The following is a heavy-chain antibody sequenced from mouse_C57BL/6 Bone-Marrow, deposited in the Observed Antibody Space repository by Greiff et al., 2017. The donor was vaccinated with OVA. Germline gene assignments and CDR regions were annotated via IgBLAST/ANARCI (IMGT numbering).Heavy chain of an antibody. CDR1: GFSLTSYA. CDR2: IWTGGGT. V-gene: IGHV2-9-1*01. CDR3: ARNQNDGYYRWYFDV. D-gene: IGHD2-3*01. J-gene: IGHJ1*03. Sequence: VKLMESGPGLVAPSQSLSITCTVSGFSLTSYAISWVRQPPGKGLEWLGVIWTGGGTNYNSALKSRLSISKDNSKSQVFLKMNSLQTDDTARYYCARNQNDGYYRWYFDVWGTGTTVTVSS.